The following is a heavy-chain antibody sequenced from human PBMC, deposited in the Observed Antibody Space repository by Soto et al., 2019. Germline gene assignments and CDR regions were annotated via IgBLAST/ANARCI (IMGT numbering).Heavy chain of an antibody. Sequence: QVQLVQSGAEVKKPGSSVKVSCRASGGTFNSHTISWVRQAPGQGLEWMGGIMPMFGVTNYGRKFQGRPTMTANESTTTAYMEVSSLTSDDTAVYYCAGEGVTSSMSLPWMRYHYYGLDVWGQGTTVIVSS. V-gene: IGHV1-69*12. J-gene: IGHJ6*02. D-gene: IGHD2-2*01. CDR3: AGEGVTSSMSLPWMRYHYYGLDV. CDR2: IMPMFGVT. CDR1: GGTFNSHT.